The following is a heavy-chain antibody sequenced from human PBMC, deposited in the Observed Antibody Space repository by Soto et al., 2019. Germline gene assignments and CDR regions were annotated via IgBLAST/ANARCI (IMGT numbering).Heavy chain of an antibody. CDR1: GFTFSSYG. Sequence: QVQLVESGGGVVQPGRSLRLSCAASGFTFSSYGMHWVRQAPGKGLEWVAVIWYDGSNKYYADSVKGRFTISRDNSKNTLYLQMNSLRAEDTAVYYCARDPYSSSSFFDYWGQGTLVTVSS. D-gene: IGHD6-6*01. J-gene: IGHJ4*02. CDR3: ARDPYSSSSFFDY. V-gene: IGHV3-33*01. CDR2: IWYDGSNK.